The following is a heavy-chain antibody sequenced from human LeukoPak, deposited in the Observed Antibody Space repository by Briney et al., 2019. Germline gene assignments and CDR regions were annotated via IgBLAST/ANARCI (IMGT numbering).Heavy chain of an antibody. Sequence: PSETLSLTCTVSGGSISTNNYYWGWIRQPLGKGLEWIGGLSYTGSSYYNPPLKSPVTISGDTSKNQFSLKVRSVTAADTAVYYCARPFGTSSGFDYWGQGILVTVSS. CDR2: LSYTGSS. CDR1: GGSISTNNYY. CDR3: ARPFGTSSGFDY. V-gene: IGHV4-39*01. D-gene: IGHD6-6*01. J-gene: IGHJ4*02.